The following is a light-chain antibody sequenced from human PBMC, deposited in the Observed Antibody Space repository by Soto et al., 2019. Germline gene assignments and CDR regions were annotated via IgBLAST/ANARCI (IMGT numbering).Light chain of an antibody. CDR1: QAISTY. CDR3: QQLNASPLT. Sequence: DIQLTQSPSLLAASVGDRVTITCRASQAISTYLAWYQQASGKAPKLLISAASTLQRGVPSRFRGSGSGTQFTLTISSLQPEDFATYYSQQLNASPLTIGGGTRVEIK. J-gene: IGKJ4*01. V-gene: IGKV1-9*01. CDR2: AAS.